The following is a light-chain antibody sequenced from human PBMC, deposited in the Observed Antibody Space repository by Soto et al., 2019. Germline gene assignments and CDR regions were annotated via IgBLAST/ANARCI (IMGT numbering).Light chain of an antibody. J-gene: IGLJ2*01. Sequence: QSVLTQPASVSGSPGQSITISCAGTMRDVGAYNLVSWYQQHPGRAPQLIIYEVRNRPSGISFRFSGSKSGNTASLTISGLPAEDEADYYCSSYTSKSSLIFGGGTQLTVL. CDR2: EVR. V-gene: IGLV2-14*01. CDR1: MRDVGAYNL. CDR3: SSYTSKSSLI.